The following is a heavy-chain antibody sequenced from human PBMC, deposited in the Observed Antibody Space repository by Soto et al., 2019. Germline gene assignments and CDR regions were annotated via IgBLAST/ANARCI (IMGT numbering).Heavy chain of an antibody. CDR2: IIPIFGTA. D-gene: IGHD2-2*01. V-gene: IGHV1-69*13. CDR1: GGTFSSYA. Sequence: SVKVSCKASGGTFSSYAISWVRQAPGQGLEWMGGIIPIFGTANYAQKFQGRVTITADESTSTAYTELSSLRSEDTAVYYCARDPIVVVPAATDYGGNSDYYYYGMDVWGQGTTVTVSS. CDR3: ARDPIVVVPAATDYGGNSDYYYYGMDV. J-gene: IGHJ6*02.